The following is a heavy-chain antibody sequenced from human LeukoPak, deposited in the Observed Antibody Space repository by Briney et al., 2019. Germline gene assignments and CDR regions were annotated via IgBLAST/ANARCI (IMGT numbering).Heavy chain of an antibody. J-gene: IGHJ4*02. CDR1: GFTFSSFS. CDR2: ISSSSSNI. CDR3: AREAKVGSSLYFDY. V-gene: IGHV3-21*01. Sequence: GGSLRLSFAASGFTFSSFSINWVRRAPGKGLEWVSSISSSSSNIYYADSVRGRFTISRDNAKNSLYLQMDSLRVEDTALYYCAREAKVGSSLYFDYWGQGTLVTVSS. D-gene: IGHD6-6*01.